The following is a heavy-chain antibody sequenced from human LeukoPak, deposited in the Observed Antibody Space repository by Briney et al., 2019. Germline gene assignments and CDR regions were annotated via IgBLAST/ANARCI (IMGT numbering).Heavy chain of an antibody. Sequence: PGRSLRLSCAASGFTFSSYAMHWVRQAPGKGLEWVAVISYDGSNKYYADSVKGRFTISRDNSKNTLYLKVNSLRVEDTAVYYCAKGDRNSGWSYWGQGTLVTVSS. CDR1: GFTFSSYA. V-gene: IGHV3-30-3*01. D-gene: IGHD6-19*01. CDR2: ISYDGSNK. J-gene: IGHJ4*02. CDR3: AKGDRNSGWSY.